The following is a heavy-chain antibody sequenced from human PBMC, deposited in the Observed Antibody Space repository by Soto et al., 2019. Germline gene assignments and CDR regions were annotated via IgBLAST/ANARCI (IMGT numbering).Heavy chain of an antibody. CDR1: GFTFSSYA. Sequence: QVQLVESGGGVVQPGRSLRLSCAASGFTFSSYAMHWVRQAPGKGLEWVAVISYDGSNNYYADSVKGRFTISRDNSKNTLYLQMNSLRAEDTAVYYCARVFVGIAVADEVDYWGQGTLVTVSS. D-gene: IGHD6-19*01. CDR2: ISYDGSNN. J-gene: IGHJ4*02. V-gene: IGHV3-30-3*01. CDR3: ARVFVGIAVADEVDY.